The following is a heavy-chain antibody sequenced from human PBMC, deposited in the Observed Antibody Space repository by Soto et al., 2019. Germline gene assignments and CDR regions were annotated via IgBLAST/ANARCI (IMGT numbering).Heavy chain of an antibody. CDR1: GYPVTAYY. CDR2: INPATGAA. J-gene: IGHJ3*02. Sequence: QLHLVQSGAVVKKPGASVTVSCSASGYPVTAYYMHWVRQAPGRGLEWMGGINPATGAAKYTQTFPGRATMARDTSTSTVFMGLSGLTSEDTAVFYCARGGGVGVAGSAAFDMWGQGTLVTVSS. D-gene: IGHD3-3*01. V-gene: IGHV1-2*02. CDR3: ARGGGVGVAGSAAFDM.